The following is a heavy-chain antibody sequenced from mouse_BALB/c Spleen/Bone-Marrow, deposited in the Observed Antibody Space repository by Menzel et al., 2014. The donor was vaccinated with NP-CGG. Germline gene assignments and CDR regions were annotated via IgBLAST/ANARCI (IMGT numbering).Heavy chain of an antibody. V-gene: IGHV5-6*01. Sequence: EVQRVESGGGLVKPGGSLKLSCAASGFTFSNYGMSWICQTPDKRLEWVATINNGGTYTYYPDSVKGRFTISRDNAKNTLYLQMSSLKSEDTAMYYCALNWDSAYWGQGTLVTVSA. CDR2: INNGGTYT. CDR1: GFTFSNYG. CDR3: ALNWDSAY. J-gene: IGHJ3*01. D-gene: IGHD4-1*02.